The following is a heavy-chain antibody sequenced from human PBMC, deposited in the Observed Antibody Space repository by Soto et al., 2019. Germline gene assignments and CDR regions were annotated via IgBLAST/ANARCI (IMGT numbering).Heavy chain of an antibody. CDR2: ISSSRSYI. J-gene: IGHJ6*03. CDR1: RFTFSFDA. Sequence: AGSLRLSCAASRFTFSFDAMHWIRQAQGKGLEWMSSISSSRSYIYYADSVKGRFTISRDNAKNSLYLQMNSLRAEDTAVYYCARDPAVTTWYYYYYMDVWGKGTTVTVSS. D-gene: IGHD4-17*01. V-gene: IGHV3-21*01. CDR3: ARDPAVTTWYYYYYMDV.